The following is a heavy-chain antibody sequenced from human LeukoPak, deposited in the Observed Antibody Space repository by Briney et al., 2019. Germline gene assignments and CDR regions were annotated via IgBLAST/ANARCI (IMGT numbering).Heavy chain of an antibody. D-gene: IGHD4-17*01. V-gene: IGHV4-4*07. CDR2: IYTSGTT. J-gene: IGHJ4*02. Sequence: PSETLSRTCTVSGGSISSYYWSWIRQPAGKGLEWIGRIYTSGTTHYNPSLKSRVTMSVDTSENQFSLKLSSVTAADTAVYYCARLSTVTTSFDYWGQGTLVTVSS. CDR1: GGSISSYY. CDR3: ARLSTVTTSFDY.